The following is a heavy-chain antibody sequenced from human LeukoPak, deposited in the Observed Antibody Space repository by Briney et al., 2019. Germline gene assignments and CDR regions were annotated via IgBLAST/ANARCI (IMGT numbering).Heavy chain of an antibody. D-gene: IGHD2/OR15-2a*01. CDR3: ARDTFGSIDY. CDR1: GFSFSSYW. Sequence: GGSLRLSCAASGFSFSSYWMHWVRQAPGKGLVWVSRINIEGTSTYYADSVKGRFTIPRDNSYDTLYLQMNSLRLEDTAVYYCARDTFGSIDYWGQGILVTVSS. CDR2: INIEGTST. V-gene: IGHV3-74*01. J-gene: IGHJ4*02.